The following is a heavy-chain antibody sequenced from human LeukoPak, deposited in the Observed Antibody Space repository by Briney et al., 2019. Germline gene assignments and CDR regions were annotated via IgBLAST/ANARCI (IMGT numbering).Heavy chain of an antibody. J-gene: IGHJ3*02. CDR1: GGSISGGGYN. CDR3: ARYLYGDYYVGAFDI. D-gene: IGHD4-17*01. Sequence: PSQTLSLTCTVSGGSISGGGYNWTWIPQHPGKGLECIGYIYYSGSTYYNPSLKSRVTISVDTSKNQFTLKLSSVTAADTAVYSCARYLYGDYYVGAFDIWGQGTMVAVSS. CDR2: IYYSGST. V-gene: IGHV4-31*03.